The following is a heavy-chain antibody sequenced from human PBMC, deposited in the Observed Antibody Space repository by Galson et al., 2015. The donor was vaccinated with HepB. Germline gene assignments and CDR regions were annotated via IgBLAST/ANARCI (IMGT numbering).Heavy chain of an antibody. V-gene: IGHV3-53*04. J-gene: IGHJ1*01. CDR1: EFTAGSSY. CDR3: ARAHTNGWLAIEH. CDR2: IYNGGTT. D-gene: IGHD6-19*01. Sequence: SLRLSCAVSEFTAGSSYMTWVRQAPGKGLEPVSVIYNGGTTKYADSVKGRFTISRHSSSNSVYLQMNSLRAEDTAVYYCARAHTNGWLAIEHWGQGTLVTVSS.